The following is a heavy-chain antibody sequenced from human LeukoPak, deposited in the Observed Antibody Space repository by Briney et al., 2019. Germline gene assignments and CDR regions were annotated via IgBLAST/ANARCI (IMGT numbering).Heavy chain of an antibody. Sequence: ASVKVSCKASGYIFTSYGISWVRQAPGQGLEWMGWISAYNGNTNYAQKLQGRVTMTTDTSTSTAYMELSSLRSEDTAVYYCARDYRPYCSGGSCYSPTSWGQGTLVTVSS. CDR2: ISAYNGNT. J-gene: IGHJ5*02. CDR3: ARDYRPYCSGGSCYSPTS. V-gene: IGHV1-18*01. CDR1: GYIFTSYG. D-gene: IGHD2-15*01.